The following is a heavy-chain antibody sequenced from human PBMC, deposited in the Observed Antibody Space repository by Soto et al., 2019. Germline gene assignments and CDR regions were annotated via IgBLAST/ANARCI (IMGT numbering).Heavy chain of an antibody. J-gene: IGHJ4*02. CDR2: IYYSGST. CDR3: ARHHDS. V-gene: IGHV4-59*08. CDR1: RDSINNYY. Sequence: PSETLSLTCTVSRDSINNYYWSWIRQPPGKGLEWIGYIYYSGSTNYNPSLKSRVTISVDTSKNQFSLKLSSVTAADTAVYYCARHHDSWGQGTLVTVSS.